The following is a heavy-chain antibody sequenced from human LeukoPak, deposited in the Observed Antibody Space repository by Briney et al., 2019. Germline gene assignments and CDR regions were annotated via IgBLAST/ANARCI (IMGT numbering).Heavy chain of an antibody. D-gene: IGHD3-10*01. V-gene: IGHV1-2*02. CDR3: ASSPPWFGELY. CDR1: GYTFTSYD. CDR2: INPNSGGT. J-gene: IGHJ4*02. Sequence: ASVKVSCKASGYTFTSYDINWVRQAAGQGLEWMGWINPNSGGTNYAQKFQGRVTMTRDTSISTAYMELSRLRSDDTAVYYCASSPPWFGELYWGQGTLVTVSS.